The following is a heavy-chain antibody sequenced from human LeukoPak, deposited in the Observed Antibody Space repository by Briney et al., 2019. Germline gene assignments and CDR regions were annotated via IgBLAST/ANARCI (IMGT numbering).Heavy chain of an antibody. CDR2: ISYDGSNE. V-gene: IGHV3-30-3*01. J-gene: IGHJ3*02. CDR3: ARSSRDGYNGPDAFDI. CDR1: GFTFSSYA. D-gene: IGHD5-24*01. Sequence: PGGSLRLSCAASGFTFSSYAMSWVRQAPGKGLVWVAVISYDGSNEYYADSVRGRFTISRDNSKNTLFLHMNSLRAEDTAVYFCARSSRDGYNGPDAFDIWGQGTMVTVSS.